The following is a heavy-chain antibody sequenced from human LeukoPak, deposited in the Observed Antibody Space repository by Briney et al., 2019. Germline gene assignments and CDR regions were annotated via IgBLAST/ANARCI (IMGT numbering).Heavy chain of an antibody. CDR2: MNPNTGDT. V-gene: IGHV1-8*01. CDR1: GYIFTSYH. Sequence: WASVKVSCKASGYIFTSYHINWVRQAAGQGLEWMGLMNPNTGDTGYAQKFKGRVTMTRNTSISTAYMELSSLRSEDTAVYYCARPSGGWYYYYMDVWGKGTTVTVSS. J-gene: IGHJ6*03. D-gene: IGHD6-19*01. CDR3: ARPSGGWYYYYMDV.